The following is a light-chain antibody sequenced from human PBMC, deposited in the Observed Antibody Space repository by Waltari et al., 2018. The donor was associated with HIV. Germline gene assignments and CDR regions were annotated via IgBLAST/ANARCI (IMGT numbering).Light chain of an antibody. CDR2: RNN. CDR3: AAWDGSHVV. V-gene: IGLV1-47*01. Sequence: QSVLTQPPSASGTPGQRVTISCSGSSSNIGSYYVYWYQQLPGTAPKLLSYRNNQRPSGVPDRVSGSKSGTSASLAISGLRSEDEADYYCAAWDGSHVVFGGGTKLTVL. CDR1: SSNIGSYY. J-gene: IGLJ2*01.